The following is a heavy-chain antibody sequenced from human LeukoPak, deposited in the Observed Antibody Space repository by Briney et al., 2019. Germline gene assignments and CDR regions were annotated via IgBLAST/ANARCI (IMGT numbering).Heavy chain of an antibody. CDR1: GGSFSGYY. J-gene: IGHJ3*02. CDR3: ARDKSRTYGSADAFDI. Sequence: SETLSLTCAVYGGSFSGYYYSWIRQPPGEGLEWIGEINHSGDTNYNPSLKSRVTMSVDTSKNQFSLKLSSVTAADTAVYYCARDKSRTYGSADAFDIWGQGTMVTVSS. CDR2: INHSGDT. V-gene: IGHV4-34*01. D-gene: IGHD3-10*01.